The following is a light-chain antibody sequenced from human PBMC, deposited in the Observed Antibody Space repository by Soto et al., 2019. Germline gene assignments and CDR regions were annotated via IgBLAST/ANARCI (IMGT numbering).Light chain of an antibody. CDR1: SSDVGSYNL. CDR2: EGS. Sequence: QSALTQPASVSGSPGQSITISCTGTSSDVGSYNLVSWYQQHPGKAPKLMIYEGSKRPSGVSNRFSGSKSGNTASLTISGIQAEDEADYYCCSYAGSSTSLVFGTGTKVTVL. V-gene: IGLV2-23*01. CDR3: CSYAGSSTSLV. J-gene: IGLJ1*01.